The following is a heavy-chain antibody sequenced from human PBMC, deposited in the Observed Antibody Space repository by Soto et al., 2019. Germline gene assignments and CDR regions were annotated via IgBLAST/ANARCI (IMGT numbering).Heavy chain of an antibody. CDR3: AAYSHKGY. Sequence: EEQLVESGGDLVQPGGSLRLSCAASGFTVSNNSMSWVRQAPGKGLEWVSRIYSGGSTYYADSVKGRFTSSRDSSKNTLYLQMNSLRAEDTAMYYCAAYSHKGYWGQGTLVTVSS. V-gene: IGHV3-66*01. CDR1: GFTVSNNS. CDR2: IYSGGST. J-gene: IGHJ4*02. D-gene: IGHD3-16*01.